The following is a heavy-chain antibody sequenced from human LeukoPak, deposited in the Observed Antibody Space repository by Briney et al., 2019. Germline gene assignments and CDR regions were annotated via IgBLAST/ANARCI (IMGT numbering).Heavy chain of an antibody. CDR2: IKQDGSEK. CDR1: GFTFSNYW. Sequence: PGGSLRLSCAASGFTFSNYWMSWVRQASGKGLEWVANIKQDGSEKYYVDSVRGRFTISRDNAKNSLYLQMNSLRAEDTAVYFCVRDPFDYWGQGTLVTVSP. J-gene: IGHJ4*02. CDR3: VRDPFDY. V-gene: IGHV3-7*01.